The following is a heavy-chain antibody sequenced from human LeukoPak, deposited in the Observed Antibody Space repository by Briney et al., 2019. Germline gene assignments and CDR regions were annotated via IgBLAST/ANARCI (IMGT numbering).Heavy chain of an antibody. Sequence: GASVKVSCTASGGTFSSYAISWVRQAPGQGLEWMGGIIPIFGTANYAQKFQGRVTITTDESTSTAYMELSSLRSEDTAVYYCARDLGVTGSSYFDYWGHGTLVTVSS. CDR2: IIPIFGTA. CDR1: GGTFSSYA. V-gene: IGHV1-69*05. D-gene: IGHD1-20*01. J-gene: IGHJ4*01. CDR3: ARDLGVTGSSYFDY.